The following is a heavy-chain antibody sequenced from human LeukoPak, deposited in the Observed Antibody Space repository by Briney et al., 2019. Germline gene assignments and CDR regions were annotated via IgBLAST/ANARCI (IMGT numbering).Heavy chain of an antibody. CDR2: INPNGGAT. V-gene: IGHV3-23*01. D-gene: IGHD3-10*01. CDR3: GKASGSPYYFDY. J-gene: IGHJ4*02. CDR1: GFTFSNFA. Sequence: PGGSLRLSCAASGFTFSNFAMSWVRQAPGKGLECVSLINPNGGATYYADSVKGRFTISRDNSKSTLYLQMNSLRADDPAVYYCGKASGSPYYFDYWGQGNLVTVSS.